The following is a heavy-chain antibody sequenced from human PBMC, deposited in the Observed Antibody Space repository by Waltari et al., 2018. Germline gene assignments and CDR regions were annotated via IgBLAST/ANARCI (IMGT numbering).Heavy chain of an antibody. CDR1: GGSISSSSYY. CDR2: IHYSGST. D-gene: IGHD6-19*01. V-gene: IGHV4-39*01. J-gene: IGHJ4*02. CDR3: ARHRPGIAVAGSVDY. Sequence: QLQLQESGPGLVKPSETLSLTCTVSGGSISSSSYYWGWIRQPPGKGLEWIGSIHYSGSTYYNPSLKRRVTISVDTSKNQFSLKLSAVTAADTAVYYCARHRPGIAVAGSVDYWGQGTLVTVSS.